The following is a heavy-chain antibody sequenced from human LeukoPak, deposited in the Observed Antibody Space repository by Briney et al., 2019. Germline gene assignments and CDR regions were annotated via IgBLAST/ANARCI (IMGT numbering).Heavy chain of an antibody. J-gene: IGHJ5*02. D-gene: IGHD3-16*02. CDR3: ARDKLGLGELSLYDQ. Sequence: ASVKVSCKASRYTFTDYYLHWVRQAPGQGLEWMGWINPNSGGTNYAQTFQGRVTMTRDTSISTAYMELSRLRSDDTAMYYCARDKLGLGELSLYDQWGQGTLVTVFS. V-gene: IGHV1-2*02. CDR2: INPNSGGT. CDR1: RYTFTDYY.